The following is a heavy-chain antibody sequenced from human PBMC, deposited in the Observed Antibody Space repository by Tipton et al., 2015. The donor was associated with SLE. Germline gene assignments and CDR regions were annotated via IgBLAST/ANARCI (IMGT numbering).Heavy chain of an antibody. CDR2: IYTSGST. J-gene: IGHJ5*02. Sequence: TLSLTCTVSGGSISSYYWSWIRQSPGKGLEWIGYIYTSGSTNYNPSLTSRVTISADTSKNQFSLKLSSVTAADTAVCYCASGGYGSGSHYLGGWFDPWGRGTLVTVSS. CDR1: GGSISSYY. V-gene: IGHV4-4*08. CDR3: ASGGYGSGSHYLGGWFDP. D-gene: IGHD3-10*01.